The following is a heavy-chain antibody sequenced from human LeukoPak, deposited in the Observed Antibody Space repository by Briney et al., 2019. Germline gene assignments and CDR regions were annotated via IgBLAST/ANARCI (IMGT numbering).Heavy chain of an antibody. V-gene: IGHV1-69*05. CDR3: ASSGLFAATDAYYYYYMDV. J-gene: IGHJ6*03. Sequence: SVKVSCKASGGTFSSYAISWVRQAPGQGLEWMGGIIPIFGTANYAQKFQGRVTITTGESTSTAYMELSSLRSEDTAVYYCASSGLFAATDAYYYYYMDVWGKGTTVTVSS. D-gene: IGHD2-15*01. CDR1: GGTFSSYA. CDR2: IIPIFGTA.